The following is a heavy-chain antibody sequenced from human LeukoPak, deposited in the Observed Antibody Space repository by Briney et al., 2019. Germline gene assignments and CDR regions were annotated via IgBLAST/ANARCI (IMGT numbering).Heavy chain of an antibody. CDR2: INHSGST. CDR3: ARLGRFGNHNWFDP. D-gene: IGHD3-10*01. V-gene: IGHV4-34*01. J-gene: IGHJ5*02. CDR1: GGSFSGYY. Sequence: PSETLSLTCAVYGGSFSGYYWSWIRQPPGKGLEWIGEINHSGSTNYNPSLKSRVTISVDTSKNQFSLKLSSVTAADTAVYYCARLGRFGNHNWFDPWGQGTLVTVSS.